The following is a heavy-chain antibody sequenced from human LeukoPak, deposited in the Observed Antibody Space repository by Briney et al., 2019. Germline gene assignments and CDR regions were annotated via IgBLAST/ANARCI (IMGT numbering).Heavy chain of an antibody. CDR3: ARDGLAVAVNSYYYYYMDV. V-gene: IGHV3-7*01. Sequence: GGSLRLSCAASGFSLSSHWMTWVRQAPGKGLEVVANINQDGSEKYYIDSVKGRFTISRDNAKSSLYLQMNSLRGDDTAVYYCARDGLAVAVNSYYYYYMDVWGKGTTVTVSS. CDR2: INQDGSEK. CDR1: GFSLSSHW. J-gene: IGHJ6*03. D-gene: IGHD6-19*01.